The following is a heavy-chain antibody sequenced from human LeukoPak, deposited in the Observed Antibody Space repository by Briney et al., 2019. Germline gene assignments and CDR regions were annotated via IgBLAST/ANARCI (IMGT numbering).Heavy chain of an antibody. J-gene: IGHJ4*02. CDR2: LSCIDTSCTE. Sequence: GKSLRLSCAASGFTLRSFDISWVRQAPGKGLEWVSTLSCIDTSCTEYYADSVKGRFSISRDNSKNTLFLQMNSLRVEDTAVYYCARNTEHCSDHWGQGTLVTVSS. D-gene: IGHD1-26*01. V-gene: IGHV3-23*01. CDR1: GFTLRSFD. CDR3: ARNTEHCSDH.